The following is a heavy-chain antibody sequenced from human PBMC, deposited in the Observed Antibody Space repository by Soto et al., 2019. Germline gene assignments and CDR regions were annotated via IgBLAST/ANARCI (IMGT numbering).Heavy chain of an antibody. Sequence: QVQLVQSGAEVKKPGASVKVSCKASGYTFTSYGISWVRQAPGQGREWMGWISAYNGNTNYAKKLQGRVTMTTDTSTRPAYMELRSLRSDDTAVYSLAIRRYCSGGSGFPYEVSWGQGTLVTVAS. CDR1: GYTFTSYG. V-gene: IGHV1-18*01. CDR2: ISAYNGNT. CDR3: AIRRYCSGGSGFPYEVS. D-gene: IGHD2-15*01. J-gene: IGHJ1*01.